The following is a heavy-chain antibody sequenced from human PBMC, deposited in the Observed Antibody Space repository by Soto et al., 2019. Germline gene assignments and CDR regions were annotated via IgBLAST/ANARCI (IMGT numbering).Heavy chain of an antibody. J-gene: IGHJ4*01. CDR2: ISAYNGNI. D-gene: IGHD6-13*01. CDR3: ARSGSSWNLREFDS. CDR1: AYTFTNYG. V-gene: IGHV1-18*01. Sequence: GASVKFSFKASAYTFTNYGISWVRQAPGQGLDWIGWISAYNGNINYAQKFRGRVTMNTDTSTSSAYLEVRSLRSDDTAVYYCARSGSSWNLREFDSWGHGTLVTVSS.